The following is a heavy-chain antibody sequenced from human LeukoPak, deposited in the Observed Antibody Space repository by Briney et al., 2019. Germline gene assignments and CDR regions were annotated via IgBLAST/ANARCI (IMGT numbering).Heavy chain of an antibody. CDR1: GFTFRSYW. J-gene: IGHJ4*02. Sequence: GGSLRLSCAASGFTFRSYWMHWVRQAPGKGLVWVSRINSDGSNTNYADSVKGRFTVSRDNAKNTLYLQMNSLGAEDTAVYYCARVGYNYYDTSGYPYYWGQGTLVTVSS. D-gene: IGHD3-22*01. CDR2: INSDGSNT. CDR3: ARVGYNYYDTSGYPYY. V-gene: IGHV3-74*01.